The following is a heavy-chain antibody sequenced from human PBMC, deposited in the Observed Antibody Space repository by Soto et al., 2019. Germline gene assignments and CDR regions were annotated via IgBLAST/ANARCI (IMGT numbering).Heavy chain of an antibody. CDR3: ARELKVGANASDI. Sequence: ASVKVSCKASGYTFTSYYMHWVRQTPGQGLEWMGIINPSGGSTSYAQKFQGRVTMTRDTSTSTVYMELSSLRSEGTAVYYCARELKVGANASDIWGQGTMVTVSS. J-gene: IGHJ3*02. V-gene: IGHV1-46*01. CDR1: GYTFTSYY. D-gene: IGHD1-26*01. CDR2: INPSGGST.